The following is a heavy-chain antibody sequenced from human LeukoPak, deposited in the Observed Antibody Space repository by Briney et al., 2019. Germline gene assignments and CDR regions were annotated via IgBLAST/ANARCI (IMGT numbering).Heavy chain of an antibody. CDR3: ARDLMNYDFWSGYYLYYYYYYMDV. Sequence: GGSLRLSCAASGFTFSSYWMSWVRQAPGKGLEWVANIKQDGSEKYYVDSVKGRFTISRDNAKNSLYLQMNSLRAEDAAVYYCARDLMNYDFWSGYYLYYYYYYMDVWGKGTTVTVSS. J-gene: IGHJ6*03. CDR1: GFTFSSYW. D-gene: IGHD3-3*01. CDR2: IKQDGSEK. V-gene: IGHV3-7*01.